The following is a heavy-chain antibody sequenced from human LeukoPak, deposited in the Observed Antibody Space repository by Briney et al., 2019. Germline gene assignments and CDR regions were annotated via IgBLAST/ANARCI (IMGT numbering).Heavy chain of an antibody. CDR3: ARGPCNWSY. J-gene: IGHJ4*02. D-gene: IGHD1-20*01. CDR2: INHSGST. Sequence: SETLTLTCAVYGGSFSGYYWSWIRQPPGKGLQWIGEINHSGSTNYNPSLKSRVTISVDTSKNQFSLKLSSATAADTAVYYCARGPCNWSYCSQGTLVTVSS. CDR1: GGSFSGYY. V-gene: IGHV4-34*01.